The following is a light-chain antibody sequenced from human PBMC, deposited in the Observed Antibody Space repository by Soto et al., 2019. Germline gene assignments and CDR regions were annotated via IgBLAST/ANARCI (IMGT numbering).Light chain of an antibody. CDR1: SSDVVCYNY. J-gene: IGLJ1*01. Sequence: QSVLTQPPSASGSPGQSVTISCTGTSSDVVCYNYFSWYQQHPGKAPKVIIYEVSKRPSGVPDRFSGSKSGSTASLTVSGLQAEDEADYYCSSYAVTNIFVFGTGTKVTVL. V-gene: IGLV2-8*01. CDR2: EVS. CDR3: SSYAVTNIFV.